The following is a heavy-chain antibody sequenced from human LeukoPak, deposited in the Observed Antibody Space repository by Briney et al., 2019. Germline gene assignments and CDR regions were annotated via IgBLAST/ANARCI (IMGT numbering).Heavy chain of an antibody. CDR2: ISSSSSYI. CDR3: ARGGNDYSNYGYRYYGMDV. V-gene: IGHV3-21*01. D-gene: IGHD4-4*01. Sequence: NPGGSLRLSCAASGFTFSSYSMNWVRQAPGKGLEWVSSISSSSSYIYYADSVKGRFTISRDNAKNSLYLQMNSLRAEDTAVYYCARGGNDYSNYGYRYYGMDVWGQGTTVTVSS. CDR1: GFTFSSYS. J-gene: IGHJ6*02.